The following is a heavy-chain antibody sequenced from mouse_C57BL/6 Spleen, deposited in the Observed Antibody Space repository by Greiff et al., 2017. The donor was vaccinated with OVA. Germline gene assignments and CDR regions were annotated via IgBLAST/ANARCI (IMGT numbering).Heavy chain of an antibody. CDR1: GYTFTGYW. CDR2: ILPGSGRT. J-gene: IGHJ3*01. CDR3: ARDITTVVEGFAY. Sequence: QVQLKQSGAELMKPGASVKLSCKATGYTFTGYWIEWVKQRPGHGLEWIGEILPGSGRTNYNEKFKGKATFTADTSSNTAYMQLSRLTTEDSAIYYCARDITTVVEGFAYWGQGTLVTVSA. V-gene: IGHV1-9*01. D-gene: IGHD1-1*01.